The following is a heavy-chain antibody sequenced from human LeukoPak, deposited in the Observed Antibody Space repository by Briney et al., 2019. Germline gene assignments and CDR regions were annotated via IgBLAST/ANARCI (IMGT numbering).Heavy chain of an antibody. V-gene: IGHV4-4*07. D-gene: IGHD1-26*01. CDR1: GGSISSYY. CDR3: ATKSRVGAYDY. J-gene: IGHJ4*02. CDR2: IYTSGST. Sequence: SETLSLTCTVSGGSISSYYWSWIRQPAGKGLEWIGRIYTSGSTNYNPSLKSRVTMSVDTSKNQFSLELSSVTAADTAVYYCATKSRVGAYDYWGQGTLVTVSS.